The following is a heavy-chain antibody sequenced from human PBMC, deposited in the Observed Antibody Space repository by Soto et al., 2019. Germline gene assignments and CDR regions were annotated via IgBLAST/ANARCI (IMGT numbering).Heavy chain of an antibody. CDR2: SHNSGRT. D-gene: IGHD3-3*02. J-gene: IGHJ4*02. CDR1: GGSINSHF. CDR3: ARVSPTAFPFFDS. Sequence: QVPLQESGPGLVKPSETLSLSCTVSGGSINSHFWSWIRQPPGKGLEWIGYSHNSGRTTYSPSLKSRVTISVDTSENKLSLRLSSVTAADTAVYYCARVSPTAFPFFDSWGQGTLVTVSS. V-gene: IGHV4-59*11.